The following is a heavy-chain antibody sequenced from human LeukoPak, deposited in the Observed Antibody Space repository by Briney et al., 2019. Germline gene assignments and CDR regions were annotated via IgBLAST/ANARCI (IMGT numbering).Heavy chain of an antibody. CDR3: ARVPYYFDSSGYYY. V-gene: IGHV3-74*01. J-gene: IGHJ4*02. CDR2: INSDGGST. D-gene: IGHD3-22*01. Sequence: PGGSLRLSCAASGFTFSSYWMHWVRQAPGKGVVWVSRINSDGGSTSYADSVKGRFTISRDNAKNTLYLQMNSLRAEDTAVYYCARVPYYFDSSGYYYWGQGTLVTVSS. CDR1: GFTFSSYW.